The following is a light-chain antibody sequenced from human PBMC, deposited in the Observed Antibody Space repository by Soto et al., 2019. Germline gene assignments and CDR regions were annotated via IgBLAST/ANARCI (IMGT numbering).Light chain of an antibody. CDR3: LLDYAYFWA. CDR1: QGIRSA. V-gene: IGKV1-6*01. J-gene: IGKJ1*01. CDR2: AAS. Sequence: AIQVTQSPSSLSASVGDRVTITCRTSQGIRSALGWYQQKPGTVPKLLIYAASTLQSGVPSRFSGSGSGRDFTLTISSLQPEDFATYYCLLDYAYFWAFGQGTKVDIK.